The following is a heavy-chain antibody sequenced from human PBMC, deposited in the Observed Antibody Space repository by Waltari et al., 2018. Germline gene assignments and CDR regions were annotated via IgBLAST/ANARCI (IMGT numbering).Heavy chain of an antibody. CDR1: GGTFSSYT. D-gene: IGHD5-18*01. J-gene: IGHJ5*02. CDR3: ARSDTAMVNWFDP. CDR2: IIPILGRA. Sequence: QVQLVQSGAEVKKHGSSVQVACKASGGTFSSYTISWVRQAPGKGLEWMGRIIPILGRANYAQKFQGRVTITADKSTSTAYMELSSLRSEDTAVYYCARSDTAMVNWFDPWGQGTLVTVSS. V-gene: IGHV1-69*02.